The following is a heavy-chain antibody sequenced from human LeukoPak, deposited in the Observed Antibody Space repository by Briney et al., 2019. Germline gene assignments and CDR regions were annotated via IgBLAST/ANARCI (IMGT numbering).Heavy chain of an antibody. Sequence: KPSETLSLTCTVSGGSISSYYWSWIRQPPGKGLEWIGYIYYSGSTNYNPSLKSRVTISVDTSKNQFSPKLSSVTAADTAVYYCASTKTGYDSSGYYEEGYYWGQGTLVTVSS. CDR1: GGSISSYY. J-gene: IGHJ4*02. D-gene: IGHD3-22*01. CDR2: IYYSGST. V-gene: IGHV4-59*12. CDR3: ASTKTGYDSSGYYEEGYY.